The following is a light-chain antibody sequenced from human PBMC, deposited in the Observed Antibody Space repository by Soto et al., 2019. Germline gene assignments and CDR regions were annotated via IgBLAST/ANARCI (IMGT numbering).Light chain of an antibody. CDR2: LGS. V-gene: IGKV2-28*01. CDR3: MQALQTPWT. CDR1: QSLLHSRGYSY. Sequence: DIVMTQFPLSLPVTPGEPASISWRSSQSLLHSRGYSYLDWYLQKPGQSPQLLIYLGSTRASGVPDRFSGSGSGTAFTLKITRVEADDVGVYYCMQALQTPWTFGQGTKVEI. J-gene: IGKJ1*01.